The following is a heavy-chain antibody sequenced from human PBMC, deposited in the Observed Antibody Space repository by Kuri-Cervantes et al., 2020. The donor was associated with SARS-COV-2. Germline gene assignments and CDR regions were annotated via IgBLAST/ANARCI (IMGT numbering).Heavy chain of an antibody. J-gene: IGHJ4*02. D-gene: IGHD2-2*01. V-gene: IGHV3-23*01. CDR3: AKCSHNIVVVPAATDFDY. CDR2: ISGSGGST. Sequence: GESLKISCAASGFTFSSYAMSWVRQAPGKGLEWVSAISGSGGSTYYADSVKGRFTISRDNSKNTLYLQVNSLRAEDTAVYYCAKCSHNIVVVPAATDFDYWGQGTLVTVSS. CDR1: GFTFSSYA.